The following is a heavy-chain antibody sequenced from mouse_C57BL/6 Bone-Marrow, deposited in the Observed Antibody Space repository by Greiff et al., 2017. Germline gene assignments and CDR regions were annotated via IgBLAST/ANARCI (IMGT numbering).Heavy chain of an antibody. CDR2: ISYDGSN. V-gene: IGHV3-6*01. D-gene: IGHD1-1*01. CDR3: ARDLRYYGFLYYYAMDY. Sequence: EVQLVESGPGLVKPSQSLSLTCSVTGYSITSGYYWNWIRQFPGNKLEWMGYISYDGSNNYNPSLKNRISITRDTSKNQFFLKLNYVTTEDTATYYCARDLRYYGFLYYYAMDYWGQGTSVTVSS. CDR1: GYSITSGYY. J-gene: IGHJ4*01.